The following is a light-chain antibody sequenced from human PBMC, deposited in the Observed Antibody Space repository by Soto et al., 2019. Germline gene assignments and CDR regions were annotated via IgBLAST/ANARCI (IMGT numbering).Light chain of an antibody. J-gene: IGLJ2*01. Sequence: QSVLTQPPSVSAAPGQTVTISCSGSRSNLGNNYVSWYQQLPGTAPKLLIYDNSKRPSGIPDRFSGSKSGTSATLGITGLQTGDEADYYCGTWDSSLSAGVFGGGTKLTV. CDR1: RSNLGNNY. CDR3: GTWDSSLSAGV. V-gene: IGLV1-51*01. CDR2: DNS.